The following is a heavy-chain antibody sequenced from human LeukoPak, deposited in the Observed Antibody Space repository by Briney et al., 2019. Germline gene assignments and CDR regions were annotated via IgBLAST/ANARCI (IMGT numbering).Heavy chain of an antibody. Sequence: SETLSLTCAVYGGSFSGYYWSWIRQPPGKGLEWIGEINHSGSTNYNPSLKSRVTISVDTSKNQFSLKLSSVTAADTAVYYCARGSVGNYYDSSSHYFDYWGQGTLVTVSS. CDR2: INHSGST. D-gene: IGHD3-22*01. CDR3: ARGSVGNYYDSSSHYFDY. J-gene: IGHJ4*02. V-gene: IGHV4-34*01. CDR1: GGSFSGYY.